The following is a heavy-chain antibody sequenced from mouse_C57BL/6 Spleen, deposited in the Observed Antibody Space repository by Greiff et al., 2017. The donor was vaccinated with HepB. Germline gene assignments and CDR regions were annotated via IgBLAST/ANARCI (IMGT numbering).Heavy chain of an antibody. CDR2: ISYDGSN. CDR3: ARAYYSKLYYAMDY. V-gene: IGHV3-6*01. CDR1: GYSITSGYY. D-gene: IGHD2-5*01. Sequence: DVQLQESGPGLVKPSQSLSLTCSVTGYSITSGYYWNWIRQFPGNKLEWMGYISYDGSNNYNPSLKNRISITRDTSKNQFFLKLNSVTTEDTATYYSARAYYSKLYYAMDYWGQGTSVTVSS. J-gene: IGHJ4*01.